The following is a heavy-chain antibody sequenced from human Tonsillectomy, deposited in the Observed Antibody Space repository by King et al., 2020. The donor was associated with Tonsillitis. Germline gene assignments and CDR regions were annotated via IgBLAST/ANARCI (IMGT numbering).Heavy chain of an antibody. CDR2: LYTSGST. J-gene: IGHJ5*02. V-gene: IGHV4-61*02. D-gene: IGHD2-2*01. CDR3: ARDVYLGYCSGTSCEYWFDP. CDR1: GGSVSSGSYY. Sequence: VQLQESGPGLVKPSQTLSLTCTVSGGSVSSGSYYWSWIRQPAGKGLEWIGRLYTSGSTNYNPSLQSRITMSLDTSKNQFSLKLSSVTAADTAVYYCARDVYLGYCSGTSCEYWFDPWGQGILVTVSS.